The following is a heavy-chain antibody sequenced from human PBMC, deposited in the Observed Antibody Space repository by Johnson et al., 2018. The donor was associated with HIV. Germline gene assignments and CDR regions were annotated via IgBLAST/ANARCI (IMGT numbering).Heavy chain of an antibody. V-gene: IGHV3-9*01. J-gene: IGHJ3*02. Sequence: VQLVESGGGLVQPGRSLRISCAASRFTFDDYAMHWVRQAPGKGLEWVSGISWNSGSIGYAASVTGRFTNSRSNAKNSLYLQMNSLRAEDTAVYYCARALKRIAAADDAFDIWGQGTMVTVSS. CDR3: ARALKRIAAADDAFDI. CDR2: ISWNSGSI. CDR1: RFTFDDYA. D-gene: IGHD6-13*01.